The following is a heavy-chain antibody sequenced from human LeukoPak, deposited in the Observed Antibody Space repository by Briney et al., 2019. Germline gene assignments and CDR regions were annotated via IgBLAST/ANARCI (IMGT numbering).Heavy chain of an antibody. CDR2: IRSKANSYAT. CDR1: GFTFSDSA. CDR3: TRHSAEYHGDY. D-gene: IGHD6-6*01. Sequence: GGSLRLSCAASGFTFSDSAMHWVRQASGKGLEWVGRIRSKANSYATAYAASVKGRFTISRDDSKNTAYLQMNSLRTEDTAVYYCTRHSAEYHGDYWGQGTLVTVSS. J-gene: IGHJ4*02. V-gene: IGHV3-73*01.